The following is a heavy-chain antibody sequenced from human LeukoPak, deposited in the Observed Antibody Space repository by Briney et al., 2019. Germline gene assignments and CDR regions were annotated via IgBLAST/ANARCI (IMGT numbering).Heavy chain of an antibody. D-gene: IGHD3-16*02. CDR2: IYYRGST. Sequence: SLTLSCTFTGSGGSINSSTYYWSWFRQPPGKGLEWSGCIYYRGSTYYNPSLKSRVTISVDTSNNQFSLQLTTVTAEDTAVYYCARAPGLRFGELSHHFDNWGQGNLVIVSS. CDR1: GGSINSSTYY. CDR3: ARAPGLRFGELSHHFDN. V-gene: IGHV4-39*07. J-gene: IGHJ4*01.